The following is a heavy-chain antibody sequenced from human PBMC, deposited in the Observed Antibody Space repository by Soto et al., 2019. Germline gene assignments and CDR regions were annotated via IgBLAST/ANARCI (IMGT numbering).Heavy chain of an antibody. CDR3: ARVLRYFDWLPYAFDI. CDR2: IYYSGNT. D-gene: IGHD3-9*01. CDR1: GGSISSGGYY. V-gene: IGHV4-31*03. J-gene: IGHJ3*02. Sequence: SETLSLTCTVSGGSISSGGYYWSWIRQHPGKGLEWIGYIYYSGNTYYNPSLKSRVTISEDTSKNQFSLKLSSVTAADTAVYYCARVLRYFDWLPYAFDIWGQGTMVTVSS.